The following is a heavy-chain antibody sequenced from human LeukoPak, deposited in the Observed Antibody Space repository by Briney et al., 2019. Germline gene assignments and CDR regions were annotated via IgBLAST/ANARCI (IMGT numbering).Heavy chain of an antibody. CDR2: MYYTGST. Sequence: SETLSLTCTVSGDSISSSSYCWGWIRQPPGKGLEWIGSMYYTGSTYYNPSLKSRVTISVDTSKNQFSLKLNSVTAADTAVYYCASIAVASYYFDYWGQGTLVPVSS. CDR3: ASIAVASYYFDY. CDR1: GDSISSSSYC. V-gene: IGHV4-39*01. D-gene: IGHD6-19*01. J-gene: IGHJ4*02.